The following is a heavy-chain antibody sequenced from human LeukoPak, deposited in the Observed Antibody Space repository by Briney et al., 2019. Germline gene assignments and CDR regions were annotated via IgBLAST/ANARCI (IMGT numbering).Heavy chain of an antibody. CDR3: AREESGSRDYYYYYYMDV. CDR1: GGSISSYY. Sequence: SETLSLTCTVSGGSISSYYWSWIRQPPGKGLEWIGYIYYSGSTNYNPSLKSRVTISVDTSKNQLSLKLSSVTAADTAVYYCAREESGSRDYYYYYYMDVWGKGTTVTVSS. V-gene: IGHV4-59*12. CDR2: IYYSGST. D-gene: IGHD3-3*01. J-gene: IGHJ6*03.